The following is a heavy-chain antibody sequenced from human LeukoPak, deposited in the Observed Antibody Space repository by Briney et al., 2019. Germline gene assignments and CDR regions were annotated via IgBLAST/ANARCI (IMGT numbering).Heavy chain of an antibody. Sequence: NPGGSLRLSCAASGFTFSDYYMSWIRQAPGKGLEWVSYISSSGSTIYYADSVKGRFTISRDNAKNSLYLQMNSLRAEDTALYYCARALGYCSGGSCYSIGAFDIWGQGTMVTVSS. V-gene: IGHV3-11*01. CDR2: ISSSGSTI. CDR3: ARALGYCSGGSCYSIGAFDI. J-gene: IGHJ3*02. CDR1: GFTFSDYY. D-gene: IGHD2-15*01.